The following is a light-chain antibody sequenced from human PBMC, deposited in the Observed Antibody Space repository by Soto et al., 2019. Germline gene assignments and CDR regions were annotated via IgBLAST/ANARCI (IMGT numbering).Light chain of an antibody. CDR1: SSDVGGYNY. Sequence: QSALTQPASVSGSPGQSITISCTGTSSDVGGYNYVSWYQQHPGKAPKLMIYEVSNRPSGISNRFSGSKSGNTASLTISGLQAEDEADYYCNSYTSSSVWVFGGGTKVTVL. CDR2: EVS. J-gene: IGLJ3*02. CDR3: NSYTSSSVWV. V-gene: IGLV2-14*01.